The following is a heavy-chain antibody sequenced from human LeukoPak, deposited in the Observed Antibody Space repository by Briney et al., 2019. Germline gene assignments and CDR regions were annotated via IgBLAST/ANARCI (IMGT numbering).Heavy chain of an antibody. CDR3: AKPQSPMNLVVLVSSYFES. D-gene: IGHD2-21*01. J-gene: IGHJ4*02. CDR1: GFTFTTYA. V-gene: IGHV3-23*01. CDR2: ISNSGDKS. Sequence: GGSLRLSCEASGFTFTTYAMTWVRQAPGKGLEWVSSISNSGDKSYYADSVQGRFTISRDNSKDTLYLQLSNLRAEDAAFYYCAKPQSPMNLVVLVSSYFESWGQGSLVTVSS.